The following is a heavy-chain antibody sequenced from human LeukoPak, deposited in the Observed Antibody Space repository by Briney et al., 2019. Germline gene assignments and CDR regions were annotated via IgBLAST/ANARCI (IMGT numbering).Heavy chain of an antibody. CDR2: ISSSGSTI. CDR1: GFTFSDYY. D-gene: IGHD3-10*01. J-gene: IGHJ5*02. CDR3: ARERITMVRGVITNWFDP. Sequence: GGSLRLSCAASGFTFSDYYMSWIRQAPGKGLEWVSYISSSGSTIYYADSVKGRFTISRDNAKNSLYLQMNSLRAEDTAVYYCARERITMVRGVITNWFDPWGQGTLVTVSS. V-gene: IGHV3-11*01.